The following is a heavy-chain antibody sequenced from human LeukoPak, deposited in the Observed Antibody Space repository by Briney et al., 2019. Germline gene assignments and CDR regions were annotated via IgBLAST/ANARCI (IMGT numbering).Heavy chain of an antibody. CDR1: GFTFSNAW. CDR2: IKTKTDGGTT. Sequence: GGSLRLSCAASGFTFSNAWMNWVRQAPGKGLEWVGRIKTKTDGGTTDYAAPVKGRFTISRDDSKNTLYLQMNSLKTEDTAVYYCTRDQWLGDTDYWGQGTLVTVSS. V-gene: IGHV3-15*07. D-gene: IGHD6-19*01. J-gene: IGHJ4*02. CDR3: TRDQWLGDTDY.